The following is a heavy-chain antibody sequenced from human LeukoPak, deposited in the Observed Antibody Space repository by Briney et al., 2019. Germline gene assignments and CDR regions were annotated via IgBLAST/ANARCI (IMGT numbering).Heavy chain of an antibody. CDR2: ITASGPTT. CDR1: GFTLTTYA. D-gene: IGHD1-26*01. J-gene: IGHJ4*02. CDR3: AKSQDGGRLFHFDY. V-gene: IGHV3-23*01. Sequence: GGSLRLSCAASGFTLTTYAMTWVRQAPGKGLEWVSGITASGPTTYYADSVKGRFTFSRDNSKNTLYLQMNSLRAEDTAVYFCAKSQDGGRLFHFDYWGQGTLVTVSS.